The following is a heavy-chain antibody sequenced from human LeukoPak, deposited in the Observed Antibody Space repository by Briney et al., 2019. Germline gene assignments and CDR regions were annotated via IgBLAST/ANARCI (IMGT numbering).Heavy chain of an antibody. CDR2: IYYSGST. D-gene: IGHD3-22*01. J-gene: IGHJ3*02. Sequence: SETLSLTCTVSGGSISSSSYYWGWIRQPPGKGLEWIGSIYYSGSTYYNPSLKSRVTISVDTSKNQFSLKLSSVTAADTAVYYCARDRHYCDSHDAFDIWGQGTMVTVSS. CDR1: GGSISSSSYY. V-gene: IGHV4-39*07. CDR3: ARDRHYCDSHDAFDI.